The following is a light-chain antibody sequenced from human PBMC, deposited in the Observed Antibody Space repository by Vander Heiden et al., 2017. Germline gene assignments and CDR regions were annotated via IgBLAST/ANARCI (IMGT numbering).Light chain of an antibody. Sequence: QSVLTQPPSVSAAPGQKVTISCSGSSSNLGNNYVPWYQQLPGTAPKLLIYDNNKRPSGIPDRFSGSKSGTSATLGITGLQTGDEADYYCGTWDSSLSAGRVFGGGTKLTVL. J-gene: IGLJ2*01. CDR1: SSNLGNNY. CDR3: GTWDSSLSAGRV. CDR2: DNN. V-gene: IGLV1-51*01.